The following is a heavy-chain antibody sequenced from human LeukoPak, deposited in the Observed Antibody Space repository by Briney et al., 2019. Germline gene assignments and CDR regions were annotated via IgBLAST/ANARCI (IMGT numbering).Heavy chain of an antibody. Sequence: GGSLILSCAASGFTFSSYSMNWVRQAPGKGLEWDSSISSSSSYIYYADSVKGRFTISRDNAKNSLYLQMNSLRAEDTAVYYCARDRVVRGVIKYYYGMDVWGQGTTVTVSS. CDR2: ISSSSSYI. CDR1: GFTFSSYS. D-gene: IGHD3-10*01. J-gene: IGHJ6*02. V-gene: IGHV3-21*01. CDR3: ARDRVVRGVIKYYYGMDV.